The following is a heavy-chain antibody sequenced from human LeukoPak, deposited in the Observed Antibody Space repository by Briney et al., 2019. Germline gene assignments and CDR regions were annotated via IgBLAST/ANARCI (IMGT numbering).Heavy chain of an antibody. Sequence: GGALRLSCAASGFTFSSYSMNWVRQAPGKGLEWVSSISSSSSYIYYADSVKGRFTISRDNSKNTLYLQMHSLRAEDAAVYYCVIYGRSDTNAFDIWGQGTMVTVSS. V-gene: IGHV3-21*04. J-gene: IGHJ3*02. CDR1: GFTFSSYS. CDR3: VIYGRSDTNAFDI. CDR2: ISSSSSYI. D-gene: IGHD3-10*01.